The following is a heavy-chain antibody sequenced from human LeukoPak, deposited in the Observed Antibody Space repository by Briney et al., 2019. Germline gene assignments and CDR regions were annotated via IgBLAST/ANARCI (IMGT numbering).Heavy chain of an antibody. CDR3: ARVCGGDCSDAFDI. Sequence: GRSLRLSCAASGFTFSSYAMHWVRQAPGKGLEWVAVISYDGSNKYYADSVKGRFTISRDNSKNTLYLQMNSLRAEDTAVYYCARVCGGDCSDAFDIWGQGTMVTVSS. J-gene: IGHJ3*02. CDR2: ISYDGSNK. V-gene: IGHV3-30-3*01. CDR1: GFTFSSYA. D-gene: IGHD2-21*02.